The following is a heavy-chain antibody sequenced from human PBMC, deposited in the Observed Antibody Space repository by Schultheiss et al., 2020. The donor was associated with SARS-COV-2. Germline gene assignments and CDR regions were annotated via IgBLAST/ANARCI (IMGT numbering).Heavy chain of an antibody. D-gene: IGHD4-17*01. V-gene: IGHV4-61*01. J-gene: IGHJ5*02. CDR3: ARRFYGDYGDNWFDP. CDR2: IYYSGST. Sequence: SETLSLTCTVSGGSVSSGSYYWSWIRQPPGKGLEWIGYIYYSGSTNYNPSLKSRVTISVDTSKNQFSLKLSSVTAADTAVYYCARRFYGDYGDNWFDPWGQGTLVTVSS. CDR1: GGSVSSGSYY.